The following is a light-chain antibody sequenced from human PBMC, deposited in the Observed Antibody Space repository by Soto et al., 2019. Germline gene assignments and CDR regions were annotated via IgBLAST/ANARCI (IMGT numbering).Light chain of an antibody. CDR2: NDR. J-gene: IGLJ1*01. CDR1: SYNIGGNT. Sequence: QSVLTQPSSASGTPGQRVTISCSGSSYNIGGNTVNWYQQLPGTAPRLLIYNDRQRPSGVPDRFSASKSGTSSSLAISGLKSEDEADYYCATWDASLSLLYVFGTGTKLTVL. V-gene: IGLV1-44*01. CDR3: ATWDASLSLLYV.